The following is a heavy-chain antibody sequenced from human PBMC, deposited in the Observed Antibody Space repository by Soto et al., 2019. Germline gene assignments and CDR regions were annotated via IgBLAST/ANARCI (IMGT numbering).Heavy chain of an antibody. Sequence: EVQLVESGGGLVQPGRSLRLSCVASGFTADDYAMHWVRQAPGKGLEWVSGISSNSDTIDYADSVKGRFTISRDNAKNSQLLQMNSLSPEDTALYYCAKDMKWGGMTTIHYFDSWGQGTLVTVSS. J-gene: IGHJ4*02. CDR1: GFTADDYA. CDR3: AKDMKWGGMTTIHYFDS. V-gene: IGHV3-9*02. CDR2: ISSNSDTI. D-gene: IGHD4-17*01.